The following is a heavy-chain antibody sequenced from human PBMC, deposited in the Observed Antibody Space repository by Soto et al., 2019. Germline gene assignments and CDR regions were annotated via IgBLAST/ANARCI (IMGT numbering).Heavy chain of an antibody. V-gene: IGHV3-53*01. Sequence: GSLRLSCAASGFTVSSNYMSWVRQAPGKGLEWVSVIYSGGSTYYADSVKGRFTISRDNSKNTLYLQMNSLRAEDTAVYYCARVQSSGWSYYYYYYGMDVWGQGTTVTVSS. D-gene: IGHD6-19*01. CDR1: GFTVSSNY. CDR2: IYSGGST. CDR3: ARVQSSGWSYYYYYYGMDV. J-gene: IGHJ6*02.